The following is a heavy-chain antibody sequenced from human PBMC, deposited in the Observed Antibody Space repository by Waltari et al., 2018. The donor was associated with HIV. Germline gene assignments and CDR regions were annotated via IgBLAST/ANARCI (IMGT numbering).Heavy chain of an antibody. D-gene: IGHD2-15*01. CDR3: AKDMGDCSGGSCYPDY. J-gene: IGHJ4*02. CDR2: ISWNSGSI. Sequence: EVQLVESGGGLVQPGRSLGLSCAASGFTFDDYAMHWVPHAPGKGLEWVSGISWNSGSIGYADSVKGRFTISRDNAKNSLYLQMNSLRAEDTALYYCAKDMGDCSGGSCYPDYWGQGTLVTVSS. V-gene: IGHV3-9*01. CDR1: GFTFDDYA.